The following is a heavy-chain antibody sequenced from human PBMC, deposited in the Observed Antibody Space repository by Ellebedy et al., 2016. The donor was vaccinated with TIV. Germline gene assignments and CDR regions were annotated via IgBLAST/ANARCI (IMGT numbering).Heavy chain of an antibody. V-gene: IGHV3-7*01. J-gene: IGHJ4*02. Sequence: GGSLRLSXAASGFSFSTYWMSWVRQAPGKGLEWVANIKQDGSDKYYVDSVKGRFTISRDNAKNSLYLQMNSLRAEDTAVYYCARAIAAAGSLWGQGTLVTVSS. CDR1: GFSFSTYW. D-gene: IGHD6-13*01. CDR3: ARAIAAAGSL. CDR2: IKQDGSDK.